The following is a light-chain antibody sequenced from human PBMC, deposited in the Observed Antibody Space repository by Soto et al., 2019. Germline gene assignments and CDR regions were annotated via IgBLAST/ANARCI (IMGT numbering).Light chain of an antibody. CDR3: QTWGTGIRV. CDR2: LNSDGSH. Sequence: QPVLTQSPSASASLGASVKLTCTLSSGHSSDAIAWHQQQPEKGPRYLMKLNSDGSHNKGDGIPDRFSGSISGAERYLTISSLQSEDEADYYCQTWGTGIRVFGGGTKVTVL. CDR1: SGHSSDA. V-gene: IGLV4-69*01. J-gene: IGLJ3*02.